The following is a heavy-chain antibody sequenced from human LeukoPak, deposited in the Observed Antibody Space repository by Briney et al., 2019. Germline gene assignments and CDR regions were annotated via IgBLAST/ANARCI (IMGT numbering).Heavy chain of an antibody. V-gene: IGHV4-4*08. CDR1: LDSTASNF. CDR3: AREILGGFSPGAY. Sequence: SETLSLTCTVSLDSTASNFWSWVRQPPGKGLEWIGEIYRGGSPNYNTHPLSRVTISIDRSRNQIALELSSVTAADTAVYYCAREILGGFSPGAYWGQGTLVTVSS. J-gene: IGHJ4*02. CDR2: IYRGGSP. D-gene: IGHD3-10*01.